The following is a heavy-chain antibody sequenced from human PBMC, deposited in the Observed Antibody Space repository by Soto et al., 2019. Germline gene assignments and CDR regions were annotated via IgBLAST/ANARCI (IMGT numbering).Heavy chain of an antibody. V-gene: IGHV3-23*01. CDR2: ISGSGGST. D-gene: IGHD2-21*01. CDR3: AKGGRGVVEFST. CDR1: GFTFSSYA. Sequence: EVQLLESGGGLVQPGGSLRLSCAASGFTFSSYALSWVRQAPGKGLEWVSTISGSGGSTYYADSVKGRFTISRDNSKNTVYLQMNTLRAEDTAVYFCAKGGRGVVEFSTWGQGTLVTVSS. J-gene: IGHJ4*02.